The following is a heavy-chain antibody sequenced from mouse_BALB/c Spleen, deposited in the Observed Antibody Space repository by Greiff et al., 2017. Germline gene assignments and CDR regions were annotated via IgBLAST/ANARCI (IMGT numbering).Heavy chain of an antibody. CDR3: NGNYYDYDGFAY. CDR1: GYTFTDYE. V-gene: IGHV1-15*01. D-gene: IGHD2-4*01. Sequence: QVQLQQSGAELVRPGASVTLSCKASGYTFTDYEMHWVKQTPVHGLEWIGAIDPETGGTAYNQKFKGKATLTADKSSSTAYMQLNSLTSEDSAVYFCNGNYYDYDGFAYWGQGTLVTVSA. J-gene: IGHJ3*01. CDR2: IDPETGGT.